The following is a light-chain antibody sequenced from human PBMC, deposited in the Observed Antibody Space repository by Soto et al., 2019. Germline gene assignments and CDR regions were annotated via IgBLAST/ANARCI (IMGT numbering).Light chain of an antibody. J-gene: IGLJ2*01. Sequence: QSVLTQPPSVSGAPGQRVTISCTGNSSNLGAGYDVHWYQQLPGAAPKLVIFGNRNRPSGVPERFSGSKSGTSASLAITGLQAEDEADYYCCAYAGSGTVVFGGGTKVTVL. V-gene: IGLV1-40*01. CDR3: CAYAGSGTVV. CDR1: SSNLGAGYD. CDR2: GNR.